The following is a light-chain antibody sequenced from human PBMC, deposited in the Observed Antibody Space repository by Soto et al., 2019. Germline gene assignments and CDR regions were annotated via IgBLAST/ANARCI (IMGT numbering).Light chain of an antibody. V-gene: IGKV1-5*01. CDR3: QQYNTYPWT. J-gene: IGKJ1*01. Sequence: DIPMTQSHSTLSASVGDRVTITCRASQSISSWLAWYQQKPGKAPKILIYDASSLKSGGPSRFRGSGSGTEFTLTISSLQPDEWATDYCQQYNTYPWTFGKGTKVDIK. CDR1: QSISSW. CDR2: DAS.